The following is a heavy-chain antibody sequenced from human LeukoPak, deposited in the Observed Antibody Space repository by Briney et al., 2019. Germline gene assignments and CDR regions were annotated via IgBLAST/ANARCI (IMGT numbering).Heavy chain of an antibody. CDR3: ARVYDSSGYYYFSYYYYYMDV. Sequence: GSLRLSCAASGFTFSSFWMSWIRQPAGKGLEWIGRIYTSGSTNYNPSLKSRVTMSVDTSKNQFSLKLSSVTAADTAVYYCARVYDSSGYYYFSYYYYYMDVWGKGTTVTVSS. V-gene: IGHV4-4*07. D-gene: IGHD3-22*01. CDR2: IYTSGST. J-gene: IGHJ6*03. CDR1: GFTFSSFW.